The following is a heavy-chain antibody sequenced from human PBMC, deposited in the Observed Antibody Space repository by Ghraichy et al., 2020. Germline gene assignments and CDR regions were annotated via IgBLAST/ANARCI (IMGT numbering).Heavy chain of an antibody. CDR1: GGSISSYY. CDR2: IYYSGST. D-gene: IGHD6-19*01. Sequence: SETLSLTCTVSGGSISSYYWSWIRQPPGKGLEWIGYIYYSGSTNYNPSLKSRVTISVDTSKNQFSLKLSSVTAADTAVYYCARAAHSSEPAFGAFDIWGQGTMVTVSS. CDR3: ARAAHSSEPAFGAFDI. J-gene: IGHJ3*02. V-gene: IGHV4-59*01.